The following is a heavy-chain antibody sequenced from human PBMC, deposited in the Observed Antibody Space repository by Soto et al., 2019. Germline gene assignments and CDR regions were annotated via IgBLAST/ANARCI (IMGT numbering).Heavy chain of an antibody. D-gene: IGHD6-13*01. J-gene: IGHJ5*01. CDR2: INAGNGNT. CDR3: ARDQQFRNWFDS. V-gene: IGHV1-3*01. Sequence: XSGEVSCSGTGSTVSRYAIHLVRQAPGQRLEWMGWINAGNGNTKYSQKFEGRVTLTTDTSANTVYMELSSLRFEDTALYYCARDQQFRNWFDSWGQGTLVTVSS. CDR1: GSTVSRYA.